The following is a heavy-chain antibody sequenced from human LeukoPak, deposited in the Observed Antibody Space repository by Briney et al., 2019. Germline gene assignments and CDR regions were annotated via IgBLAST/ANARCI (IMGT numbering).Heavy chain of an antibody. CDR2: ITSSSSYT. Sequence: GGSLRLSCAASGFTFSDYYISWIRQAPGKGLEWVSYITSSSSYTFYADSVKGRFTISIYNAKNSLYLQMNSLRAEDTAVYYCVIGQRRDGSNLLPFWGQGTLVTVSS. CDR3: VIGQRRDGSNLLPF. CDR1: GFTFSDYY. D-gene: IGHD5-24*01. V-gene: IGHV3-11*03. J-gene: IGHJ4*02.